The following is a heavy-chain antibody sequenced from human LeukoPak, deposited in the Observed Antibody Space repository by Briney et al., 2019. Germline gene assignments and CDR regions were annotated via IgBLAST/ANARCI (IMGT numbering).Heavy chain of an antibody. V-gene: IGHV3-23*01. CDR3: AKDLVRIVVVTAIQGQYYFDY. Sequence: TGGSLRLSCAASGFTFSSYAMSWVRQAPGKGLEWVSAISGSGGSTYYADSVKGRFTISRDNSKNTLYLQMNSLRAEDTAVYYCAKDLVRIVVVTAIQGQYYFDYWGQGTLVTVSS. J-gene: IGHJ4*02. CDR1: GFTFSSYA. CDR2: ISGSGGST. D-gene: IGHD2-21*02.